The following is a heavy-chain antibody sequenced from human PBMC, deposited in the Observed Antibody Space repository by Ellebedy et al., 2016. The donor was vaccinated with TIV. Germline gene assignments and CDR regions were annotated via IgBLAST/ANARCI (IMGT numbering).Heavy chain of an antibody. CDR3: LVLGPRTRELPVIFDY. CDR2: INPNSGGT. J-gene: IGHJ4*02. V-gene: IGHV1-2*02. CDR1: GYTFTGYY. Sequence: ASVKVSCXASGYTFTGYYMHWVRQAPGQGLEWMGWINPNSGGTNYAQKFQGRVTMTRDTSISTAYMELSRLRSDDTAVYYCLVLGPRTRELPVIFDYWGQGTLVTVSS. D-gene: IGHD1-26*01.